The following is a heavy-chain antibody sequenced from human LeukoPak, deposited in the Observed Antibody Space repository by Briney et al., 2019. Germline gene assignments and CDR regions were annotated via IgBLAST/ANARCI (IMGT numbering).Heavy chain of an antibody. D-gene: IGHD3-10*01. Sequence: GGSLRLSCAASGFTFDDYGMSWVRQAPGEGLEWVSGINWNGGSTGYADSVKGRFTISRDNANNSLYLQMNSRRAEDTALYYFGRAGSGSYSPYYYYYMDVWGKGITVTVSS. CDR2: INWNGGST. CDR3: GRAGSGSYSPYYYYYMDV. J-gene: IGHJ6*03. V-gene: IGHV3-20*04. CDR1: GFTFDDYG.